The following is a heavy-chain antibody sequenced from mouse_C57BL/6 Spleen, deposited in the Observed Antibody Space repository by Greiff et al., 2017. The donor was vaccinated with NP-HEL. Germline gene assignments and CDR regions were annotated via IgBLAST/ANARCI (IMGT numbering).Heavy chain of an antibody. J-gene: IGHJ2*01. V-gene: IGHV1-82*01. CDR3: ARDYYGSSYYFDY. D-gene: IGHD1-1*01. CDR1: GYTFTSYW. CDR2: IYPGDGDT. Sequence: QVQLQQPGAELVKPGASVKMSCKASGYTFTSYWITWVKQRPGKGLEWIGRIYPGDGDTNYNGKFKGKATLTADKSSSTAYMQLSSLTSEDSAVYFCARDYYGSSYYFDYWGQGTTLTVSS.